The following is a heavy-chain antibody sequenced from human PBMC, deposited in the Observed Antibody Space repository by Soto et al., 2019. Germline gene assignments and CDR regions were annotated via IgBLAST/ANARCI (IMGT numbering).Heavy chain of an antibody. Sequence: ASVKVSCKASGYTFTTYGISWVRQAPGQGLEWMGWISAYSGSTKFAQKFQGRVTMTTDTSTTTAYMDLRSLTSDDTAVYYCASGPCSGGSCYGYWGQGTLVTVSS. CDR3: ASGPCSGGSCYGY. J-gene: IGHJ4*02. CDR1: GYTFTTYG. CDR2: ISAYSGST. D-gene: IGHD2-15*01. V-gene: IGHV1-18*01.